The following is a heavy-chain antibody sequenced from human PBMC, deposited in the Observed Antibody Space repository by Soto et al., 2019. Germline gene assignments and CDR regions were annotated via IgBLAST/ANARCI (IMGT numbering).Heavy chain of an antibody. Sequence: SETLSLICTVSGGSISSFYWSWIRQPPGKGLEWIGYIYYSGSTNYNPSLKSRVTISVDTSKNQFSLKLSSVTAADTAVYYCARYSGYDRHRYAFDIWGQGTMVTVSS. CDR3: ARYSGYDRHRYAFDI. CDR2: IYYSGST. V-gene: IGHV4-59*08. D-gene: IGHD5-12*01. J-gene: IGHJ3*02. CDR1: GGSISSFY.